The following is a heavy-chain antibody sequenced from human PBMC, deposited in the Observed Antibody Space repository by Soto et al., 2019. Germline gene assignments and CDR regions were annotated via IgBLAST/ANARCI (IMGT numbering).Heavy chain of an antibody. CDR3: ARYLWDYGGSTNFGYFDL. D-gene: IGHD4-17*01. CDR2: ISSSSSTI. V-gene: IGHV3-48*01. J-gene: IGHJ2*01. Sequence: EVQLVESGGGLVQPGGSLRLSCAASGFTFSSYSMNWVRQAPGKGLEWVSYISSSSSTIYHADSVKGRFTISRDNAKNALYLKKNSLRGEHTSVYYCARYLWDYGGSTNFGYFDLWARGTLVTVPS. CDR1: GFTFSSYS.